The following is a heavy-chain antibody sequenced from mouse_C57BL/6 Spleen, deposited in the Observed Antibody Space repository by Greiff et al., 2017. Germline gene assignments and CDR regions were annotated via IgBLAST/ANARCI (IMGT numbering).Heavy chain of an antibody. V-gene: IGHV6-3*01. Sequence: EVKLMESGGGLVQPGGSMKLSCVASGFTFSNYWMNWVRQSPEKGLEWVAQIRLKSDNYATHYAESVKGRFTISRDDSKSSVYLQMNNLRAEDTGIYYCTVITTGFAYWGQGTLVTVSA. CDR3: TVITTGFAY. CDR1: GFTFSNYW. D-gene: IGHD1-2*01. J-gene: IGHJ3*01. CDR2: IRLKSDNYAT.